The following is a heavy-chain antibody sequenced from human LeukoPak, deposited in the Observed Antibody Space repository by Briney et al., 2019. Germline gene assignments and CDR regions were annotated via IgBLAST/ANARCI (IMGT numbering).Heavy chain of an antibody. CDR2: ISWNSGSI. V-gene: IGHV3-9*01. Sequence: PGGSLRLSCAASGFTFDDYAMHWVRHAPGKGLEWVSGISWNSGSIGYADSVKGRFTISRDNAKNSLYLQMNSLRAEDTALYYCAKALAPDGYNSQPYLQHWGQGTLVTVSS. D-gene: IGHD5-24*01. J-gene: IGHJ1*01. CDR3: AKALAPDGYNSQPYLQH. CDR1: GFTFDDYA.